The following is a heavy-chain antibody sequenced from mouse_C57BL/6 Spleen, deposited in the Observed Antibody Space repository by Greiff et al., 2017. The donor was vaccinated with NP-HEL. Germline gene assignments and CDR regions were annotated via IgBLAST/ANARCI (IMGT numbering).Heavy chain of an antibody. CDR2: IDPETGGT. CDR1: GYTFTDYE. J-gene: IGHJ3*01. CDR3: TREGYYYGSKTWFAY. V-gene: IGHV1-15*01. Sequence: QVHVKQSGAELVRPGASVTLSCKASGYTFTDYEMHWVKQTPVHGLEWIGAIDPETGGTAYNQKFKGKAILTADKSSSTDYMELRSLTSEDSAVYYCTREGYYYGSKTWFAYWGQGTLVTVSA. D-gene: IGHD1-1*01.